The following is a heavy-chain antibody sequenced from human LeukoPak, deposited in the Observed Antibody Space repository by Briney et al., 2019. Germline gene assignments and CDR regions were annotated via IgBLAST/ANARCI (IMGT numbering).Heavy chain of an antibody. D-gene: IGHD2-15*01. Sequence: SETLSLTCTVSGGSISSSSYYWGWIRQPPGKGLEWIGSIYYSGSTYYNPSLKSRVTISVDTSKNQFSLKLSSVTAADTAVYYCAREGRYCSGGSCYRPSYDYWGQGTLVTVSS. CDR3: AREGRYCSGGSCYRPSYDY. CDR2: IYYSGST. J-gene: IGHJ4*02. V-gene: IGHV4-39*07. CDR1: GGSISSSSYY.